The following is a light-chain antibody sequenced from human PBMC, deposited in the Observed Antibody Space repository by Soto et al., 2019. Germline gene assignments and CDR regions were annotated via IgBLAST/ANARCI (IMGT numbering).Light chain of an antibody. V-gene: IGKV1-39*01. Sequence: DIQMTQSPSSLSASVGDRITITCRASQGISTYLNWYRQQPGKAPELLIYASSSLQSGVPSRFSGSGSGTDFTLTISSLQPEDFATYHCQQTYSTWWTFGQGTKV. J-gene: IGKJ1*01. CDR3: QQTYSTWWT. CDR1: QGISTY. CDR2: ASS.